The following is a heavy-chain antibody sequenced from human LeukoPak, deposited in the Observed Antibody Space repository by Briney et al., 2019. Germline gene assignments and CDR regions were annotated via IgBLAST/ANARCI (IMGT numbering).Heavy chain of an antibody. Sequence: GASVKVSCKASGYTFTSYGISWVRQAPGQGLEWMGWISAYNGNTNYAQKLQGRVTMTTDTSTSTAYMELRSLRSDDTAVYYCARYVGDYYGSGSYYNGSPSDYWGQGTLVTVSS. CDR2: ISAYNGNT. CDR1: GYTFTSYG. D-gene: IGHD3-10*01. V-gene: IGHV1-18*01. CDR3: ARYVGDYYGSGSYYNGSPSDY. J-gene: IGHJ4*02.